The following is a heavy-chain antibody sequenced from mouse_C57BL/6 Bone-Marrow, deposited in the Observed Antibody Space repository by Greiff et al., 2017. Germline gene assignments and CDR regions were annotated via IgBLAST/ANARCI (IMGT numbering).Heavy chain of an antibody. J-gene: IGHJ2*01. D-gene: IGHD1-1*01. CDR1: GYTFTDYK. V-gene: IGHV1-22*01. CDR2: INPTNGGT. CDR3: ASHYGSSHYVDY. Sequence: EVQLQQSGPELVKPGASVKMSCKASGYTFTDYKMHWVKQRHGKALEWIGYINPTNGGTSYNQKFKGKATLTVNKSSSTAYMELSSLTSEDSAVYYCASHYGSSHYVDYWGQGTTLTVSS.